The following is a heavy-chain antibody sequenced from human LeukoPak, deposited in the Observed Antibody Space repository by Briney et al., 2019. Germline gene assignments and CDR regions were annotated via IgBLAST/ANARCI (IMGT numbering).Heavy chain of an antibody. Sequence: PGGSLRLSCAASGLTFSNYWMHWVRQAPGKGLVWVSRISSDGSSTNYADSVKGRFTISRDNAKNTLYLQMNSLRAEDTAVYYCAKGGIVGTTQPYFDYWGQGTLVTVSS. J-gene: IGHJ4*02. CDR1: GLTFSNYW. CDR3: AKGGIVGTTQPYFDY. D-gene: IGHD1-26*01. CDR2: ISSDGSST. V-gene: IGHV3-74*01.